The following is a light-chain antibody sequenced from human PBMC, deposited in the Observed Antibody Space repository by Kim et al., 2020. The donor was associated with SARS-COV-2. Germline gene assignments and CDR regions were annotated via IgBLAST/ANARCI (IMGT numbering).Light chain of an antibody. CDR3: QQTYISPFT. CDR2: AAS. CDR1: QNINSH. Sequence: DIQMTQSPSSLSASVGDRVTITCWTSQNINSHLNWYHQKPGRAPKLLIYAASTLQGGVPSRFSGGGSETDFTLTISSLQPEDFATYFCQQTYISPFTFGPGTKVDIK. V-gene: IGKV1-39*01. J-gene: IGKJ3*01.